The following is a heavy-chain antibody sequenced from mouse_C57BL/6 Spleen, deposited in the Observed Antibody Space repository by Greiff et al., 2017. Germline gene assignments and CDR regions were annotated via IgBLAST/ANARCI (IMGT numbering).Heavy chain of an antibody. V-gene: IGHV1-9*01. CDR3: ARKHYGYDGYYFDY. CDR2: ILPGSGST. J-gene: IGHJ2*01. CDR1: GYTFTGYW. Sequence: QVQLQQSGAELMKPGASVKLSCTATGYTFTGYWIAWVQQRPGHGLEWIGEILPGSGSTNYNEKFKGKATFTADTSANTAYMQLSSLTTEDSAIYYWARKHYGYDGYYFDYWGQGTTLTVSS. D-gene: IGHD2-2*01.